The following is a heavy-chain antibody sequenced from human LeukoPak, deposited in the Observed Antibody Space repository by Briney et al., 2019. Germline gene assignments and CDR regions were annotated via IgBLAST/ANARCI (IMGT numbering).Heavy chain of an antibody. J-gene: IGHJ6*02. CDR3: AREGSGWYVPGSYGMDV. D-gene: IGHD6-19*01. CDR1: GFTVSSNY. CDR2: ICSGGST. Sequence: GGSLRLSCAASGFTVSSNYMSWVRQAPGKGLEWVSVICSGGSTYYADSVKGRFTISRDNSKNTLYLQMNSLRAEDTAVYYCAREGSGWYVPGSYGMDVWGQGTTVTVSS. V-gene: IGHV3-66*01.